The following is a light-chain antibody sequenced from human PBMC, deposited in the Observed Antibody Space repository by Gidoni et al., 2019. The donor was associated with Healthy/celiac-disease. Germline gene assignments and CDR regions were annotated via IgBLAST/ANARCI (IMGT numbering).Light chain of an antibody. CDR3: QSYDSSLSGHVV. CDR1: SSNIGAGYA. CDR2: GNS. Sequence: QSVLPQPPSVSGAPGQRVTISCTGSSSNIGAGYAVHWYQQLPGTAPKLLIYGNSNRPSGVPDRFSGSKSGTSASLAITGLQAEDEADYYCQSYDSSLSGHVVFGGGTKLTVL. J-gene: IGLJ2*01. V-gene: IGLV1-40*01.